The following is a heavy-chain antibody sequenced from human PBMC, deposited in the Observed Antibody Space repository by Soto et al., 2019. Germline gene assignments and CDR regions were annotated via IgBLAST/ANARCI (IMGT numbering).Heavy chain of an antibody. J-gene: IGHJ6*02. D-gene: IGHD6-13*01. CDR2: TYYRSKWYN. CDR3: ARDHELHRIAEAGTSPGYYFAMDV. Sequence: SQTLSLTCAISGDSVSSNSAAWNWIRQSPSRGLEWLGRTYYRSKWYNDYAVSVKSRITINPDTSKNKFSLQLNSVTPDDTAVSYCARDHELHRIAEAGTSPGYYFAMDVWGPGTTVTVSS. V-gene: IGHV6-1*01. CDR1: GDSVSSNSAA.